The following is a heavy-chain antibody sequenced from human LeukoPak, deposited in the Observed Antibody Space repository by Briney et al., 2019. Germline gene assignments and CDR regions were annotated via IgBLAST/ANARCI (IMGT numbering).Heavy chain of an antibody. V-gene: IGHV1-18*04. Sequence: GASVKVSSKASGYTFTNYGISWVRQAPGQGLEWMGWISPYNDYTNYAQKLQGRVTMTTDTSTSTGYMELRSLRSDDTAVYYCARWYCSSTSCYAGAFDMWGQGTMVTVSS. CDR1: GYTFTNYG. D-gene: IGHD2-2*01. J-gene: IGHJ3*02. CDR3: ARWYCSSTSCYAGAFDM. CDR2: ISPYNDYT.